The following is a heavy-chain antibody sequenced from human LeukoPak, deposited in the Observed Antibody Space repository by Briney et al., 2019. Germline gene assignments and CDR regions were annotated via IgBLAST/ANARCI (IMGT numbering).Heavy chain of an antibody. CDR3: ARLTYSYGYYWFDP. D-gene: IGHD5-18*01. CDR2: IKQDGSEK. CDR1: GFTFSSYW. V-gene: IGHV3-7*01. Sequence: GGSLRLSCAASGFTFSSYWMSWVRQAPGKGLKWVANIKQDGSEKYYVDSVKGRFTISRDNAKNSLYLQMNSLRAEDTAVYYCARLTYSYGYYWFDPWGQGTLVTVSS. J-gene: IGHJ5*02.